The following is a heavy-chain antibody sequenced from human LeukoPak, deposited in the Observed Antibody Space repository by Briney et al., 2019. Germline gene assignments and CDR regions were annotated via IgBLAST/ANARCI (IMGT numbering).Heavy chain of an antibody. J-gene: IGHJ4*02. V-gene: IGHV3-30*04. CDR1: GFTFSSYA. Sequence: GRSLRLSCAAPGFTFSSYAMHWVRQAPGKGLEWVAVISYDGSNKYYADSVKGRFTISRDNSKNTLYLQMNSLRAEDTAVYYCARDRRDYWGQGTLVTVSS. CDR3: ARDRRDY. CDR2: ISYDGSNK.